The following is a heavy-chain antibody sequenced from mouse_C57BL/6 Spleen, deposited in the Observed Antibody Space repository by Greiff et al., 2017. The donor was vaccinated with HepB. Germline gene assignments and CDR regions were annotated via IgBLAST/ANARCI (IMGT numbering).Heavy chain of an antibody. CDR3: ARWEYYGSSPWYFDV. V-gene: IGHV1-72*01. Sequence: VQLQQSGAELVKPGASVKLSCKASGYTFTSYWMHWVKQRPGRGLEWIGRIDPNSGGTKYNEKFTSKATLTVDKPSSTADMQLSSLTSEDSAVYYCARWEYYGSSPWYFDVWGTGTTVTVSS. D-gene: IGHD1-1*01. CDR1: GYTFTSYW. CDR2: IDPNSGGT. J-gene: IGHJ1*03.